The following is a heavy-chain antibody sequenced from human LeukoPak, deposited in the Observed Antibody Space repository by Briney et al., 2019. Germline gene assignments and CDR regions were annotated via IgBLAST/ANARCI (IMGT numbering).Heavy chain of an antibody. Sequence: GGSLRLSCAASGFTFSSYAMSWVRQAPGKGLEWVSAISGSGGSTYYADSVKGRLTISRDNSKNTLYLQMNSLRAEDTAVYYCAKCLFQVGYFDYGGQGTLVTVSS. CDR2: ISGSGGST. D-gene: IGHD3-16*01. CDR1: GFTFSSYA. J-gene: IGHJ4*02. CDR3: AKCLFQVGYFDY. V-gene: IGHV3-23*01.